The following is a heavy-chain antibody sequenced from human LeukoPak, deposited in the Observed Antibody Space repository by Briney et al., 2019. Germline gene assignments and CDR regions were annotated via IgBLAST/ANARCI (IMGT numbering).Heavy chain of an antibody. CDR3: ARSRITIFGPIYHYYYMDV. D-gene: IGHD3-3*01. J-gene: IGHJ6*03. CDR1: GGTFSSYA. Sequence: GSSVKVSCKASGGTFSSYAISWVRQAPGQGLEWMGGIIPIFGTANYAQKFQGRVTITADESTSTAYMELSSLRSEDTAVYYCARSRITIFGPIYHYYYMDVWGKGTTVTVSS. CDR2: IIPIFGTA. V-gene: IGHV1-69*01.